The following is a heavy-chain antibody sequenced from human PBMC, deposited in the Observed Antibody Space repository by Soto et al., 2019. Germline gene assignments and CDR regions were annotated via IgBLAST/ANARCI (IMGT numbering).Heavy chain of an antibody. D-gene: IGHD6-19*01. CDR1: GYSFTSYW. V-gene: IGHV5-10-1*01. J-gene: IGHJ6*04. CDR3: ARHSGSASYYYYGMDV. CDR2: IDPSDSYT. Sequence: GESLKISCKGSGYSFTSYWISWVRQMPGKGLEWMGRIDPSDSYTNYSPSFQGHVTISADKSISTAYLQWSSLKASDTAMYYCARHSGSASYYYYGMDVWRKGTTVTVSS.